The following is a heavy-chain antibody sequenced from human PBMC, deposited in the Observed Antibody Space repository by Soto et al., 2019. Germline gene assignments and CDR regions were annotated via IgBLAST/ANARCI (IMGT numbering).Heavy chain of an antibody. CDR3: ARGGGWLPQY. J-gene: IGHJ4*02. Sequence: QVQLKESGPGLAKPSETLSLTCTVSGGSLTGYFWSWIRQSPGGGLEWLGNIHYSGRTTYNPSLQGRVTISTDAPKNQFSLKLGSVTAADTAVYSCARGGGWLPQYWGQGTLVTVSS. D-gene: IGHD5-12*01. CDR2: IHYSGRT. V-gene: IGHV4-59*01. CDR1: GGSLTGYF.